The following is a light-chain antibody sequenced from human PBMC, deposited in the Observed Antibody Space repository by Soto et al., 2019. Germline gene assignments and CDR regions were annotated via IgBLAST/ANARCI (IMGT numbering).Light chain of an antibody. Sequence: SYELTQPPSVSVSPGQTASITCSGDKLGNKYACWYQQKPGQSPVLVIYRDNKRPSGIPERFSGSNSGNTATLTISGTQAMDEADYYCQTSDSSTVVFGGGTKLTVL. CDR2: RDN. V-gene: IGLV3-1*01. CDR1: KLGNKY. CDR3: QTSDSSTVV. J-gene: IGLJ2*01.